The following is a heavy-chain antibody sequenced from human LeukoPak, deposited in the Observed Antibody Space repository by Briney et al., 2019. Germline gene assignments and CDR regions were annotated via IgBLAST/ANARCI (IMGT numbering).Heavy chain of an antibody. CDR3: AKGGSITMIVVVPINDY. V-gene: IGHV3-23*01. Sequence: GGSLRLSCAASGFTFSSYAMSWVRQAPGKGLEWVSAISGSGGSTYYAGSVKGRFTISRDNSKNTLYLQMNSLRAEDTAVCYCAKGGSITMIVVVPINDYWGQGTLVTVSS. J-gene: IGHJ4*02. D-gene: IGHD3-22*01. CDR1: GFTFSSYA. CDR2: ISGSGGST.